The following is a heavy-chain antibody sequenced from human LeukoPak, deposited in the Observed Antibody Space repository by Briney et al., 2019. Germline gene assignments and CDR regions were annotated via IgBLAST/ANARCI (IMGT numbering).Heavy chain of an antibody. Sequence: PGGSLRLSCAASGFTFSRYWMSWVRQAPGKGLEWVANIRQDGSEKHYLDSVKGRITISRDNAKNSLYLQMNSLGVEDTAVYYCARWGSELPDDAFDIWGQGTMVTVSS. CDR1: GFTFSRYW. J-gene: IGHJ3*02. CDR2: IRQDGSEK. D-gene: IGHD6-25*01. CDR3: ARWGSELPDDAFDI. V-gene: IGHV3-7*01.